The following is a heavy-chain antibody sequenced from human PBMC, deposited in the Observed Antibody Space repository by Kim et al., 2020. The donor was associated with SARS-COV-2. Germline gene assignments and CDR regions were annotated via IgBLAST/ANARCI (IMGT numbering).Heavy chain of an antibody. Sequence: GGSLRLSCAASGFTFSNAWMSWVRQAPGKGLEWVGRIKSKTDGGTTDYAAPVKGRFTISRDDSKNTLYLQMNSLKTEDTAVYYCTTFIAGAAGTAPYYYYYYGMDVWGQGTTVTVSS. CDR1: GFTFSNAW. CDR2: IKSKTDGGTT. D-gene: IGHD6-13*01. CDR3: TTFIAGAAGTAPYYYYYYGMDV. V-gene: IGHV3-15*01. J-gene: IGHJ6*02.